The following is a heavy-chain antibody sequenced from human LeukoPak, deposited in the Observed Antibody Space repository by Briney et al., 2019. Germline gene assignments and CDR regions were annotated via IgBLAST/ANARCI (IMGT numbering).Heavy chain of an antibody. Sequence: PSETLSLTCTVSGGSISSYYWSWIRQPPGKGLEWIGYMYYSGSSDYNPSLKSRVTISVDTSKNQFSLKLSSVTAADTAVYYCARDVTGNYYYGMDVWGQGTTVTVSS. J-gene: IGHJ6*02. CDR3: ARDVTGNYYYGMDV. V-gene: IGHV4-59*12. CDR1: GGSISSYY. CDR2: MYYSGSS. D-gene: IGHD1-14*01.